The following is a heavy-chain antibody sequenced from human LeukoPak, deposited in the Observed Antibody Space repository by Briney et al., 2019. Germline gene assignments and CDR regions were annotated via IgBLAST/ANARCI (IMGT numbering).Heavy chain of an antibody. CDR3: AVGPGYSSGWYRY. D-gene: IGHD6-19*01. Sequence: PSETLSLTCTVSGGSISSYYWSWIRQPPGKGLEWIGYIYYSGSTNYNPSLKSRVTISVDTSKNQFSLKLSSVTAADTAVYYCAVGPGYSSGWYRYWGQGTLVTVSS. J-gene: IGHJ4*02. V-gene: IGHV4-59*01. CDR1: GGSISSYY. CDR2: IYYSGST.